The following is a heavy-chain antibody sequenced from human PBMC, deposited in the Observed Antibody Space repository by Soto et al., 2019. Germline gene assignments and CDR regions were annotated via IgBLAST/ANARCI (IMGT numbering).Heavy chain of an antibody. CDR2: ISSSFATI. J-gene: IGHJ4*02. CDR3: ARRNAFEY. CDR1: GFTFSDYY. Sequence: GSLRISFAASGFTFSDYYIIWIRQAPLKGLQWVSYISSSFATIYYADSVKGRFTISRDKAKNSLYLQMNSLRAEDTAVYYCARRNAFEYWGQGTLVTVSS. D-gene: IGHD1-1*01. V-gene: IGHV3-11*01.